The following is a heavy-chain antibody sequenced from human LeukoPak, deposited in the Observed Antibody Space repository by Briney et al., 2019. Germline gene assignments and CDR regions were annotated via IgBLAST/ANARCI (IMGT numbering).Heavy chain of an antibody. J-gene: IGHJ4*02. CDR2: LYIGGNT. D-gene: IGHD1-1*01. CDR1: GLTVNNNY. Sequence: GGSLRLSCAASGLTVNNNYMNWVRQAPGKGLEWVSALYIGGNTYYADSVRGRFTISRDNAKNSLYLQMNSLRAEDTAVYYCARDLVWNDFEGEEGGQDYWGQGTLVTVSS. V-gene: IGHV3-53*01. CDR3: ARDLVWNDFEGEEGGQDY.